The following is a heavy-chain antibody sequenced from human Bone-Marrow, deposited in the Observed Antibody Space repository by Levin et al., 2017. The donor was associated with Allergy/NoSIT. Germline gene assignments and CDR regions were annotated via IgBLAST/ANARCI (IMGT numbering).Heavy chain of an antibody. J-gene: IGHJ6*03. CDR1: GFIFADYA. CDR2: LDGSSGKT. V-gene: IGHV3-23*01. CDR3: AKAGTTVMLDYSYLDV. D-gene: IGHD4-17*01. Sequence: AGESLKISCPISGFIFADYAMNWVRQAPGRGLEWVSSLDGSSGKTHYADAVKGRFTISREYSKNTLFLQMNSLRVEDTARYYCAKAGTTVMLDYSYLDVWGEGTAVTVSS.